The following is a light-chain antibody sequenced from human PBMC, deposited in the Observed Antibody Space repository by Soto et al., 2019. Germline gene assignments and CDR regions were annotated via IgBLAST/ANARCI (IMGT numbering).Light chain of an antibody. J-gene: IGKJ5*01. CDR2: KAS. CDR1: QTISSW. CDR3: QQRSNWPRGIT. Sequence: DIQMTQSPSTLSGSVGDRVTITCRASQTISSWLAWYQQKPGKAPKLLIYKASGLESGVPSRFSGSGSGTDFTLTISSLEPEDFAVYYCQQRSNWPRGITFGQGTRLQIK. V-gene: IGKV1-5*03.